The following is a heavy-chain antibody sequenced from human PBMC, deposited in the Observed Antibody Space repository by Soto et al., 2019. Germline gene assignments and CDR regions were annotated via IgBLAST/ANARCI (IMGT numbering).Heavy chain of an antibody. Sequence: PSETLSLTCAVYGGSFSGHYWSWIRQPPGKGLEWIGEINHSGSTNYNPSLKSRVTISVDTSKNQFSLKLSSVTAADTAVYYCARTLGPQVTGYVDSDYRWTIDQWGQGTLVTVSS. CDR3: ARTLGPQVTGYVDSDYRWTIDQ. CDR2: INHSGST. J-gene: IGHJ4*02. V-gene: IGHV4-34*01. CDR1: GGSFSGHY. D-gene: IGHD4-4*01.